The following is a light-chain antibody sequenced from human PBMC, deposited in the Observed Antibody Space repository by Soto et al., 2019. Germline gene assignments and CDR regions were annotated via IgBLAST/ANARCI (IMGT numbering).Light chain of an antibody. CDR1: QSVRSN. CDR3: QQRSNLPPT. CDR2: DAS. V-gene: IGKV3-11*01. Sequence: EIVMTQSPVTLSVSPGERATLSCRASQSVRSNLAWYQQKPGQAPSLLIYDASNRATGIPDRFSGGGSGTDFTLTISSLEPEDFAIYYCQQRSNLPPTFGQGTRLEIK. J-gene: IGKJ5*01.